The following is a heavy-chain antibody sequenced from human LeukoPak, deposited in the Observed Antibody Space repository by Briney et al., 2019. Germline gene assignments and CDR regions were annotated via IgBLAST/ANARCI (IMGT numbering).Heavy chain of an antibody. V-gene: IGHV6-1*01. CDR3: ARDHSSGWYLPTDQNASFDY. CDR1: GDSVSSNSAA. CDR2: TYYRSKWYN. J-gene: IGHJ4*02. D-gene: IGHD6-19*01. Sequence: SQTLSLTCAISGDSVSSNSAAWNWIRQSPSRGLEWLGRTYYRSKWYNDYAVSVKSRITINPDTSKNQFSLQLNSVTPEDTAVYYCARDHSSGWYLPTDQNASFDYWGQGTLVTVSS.